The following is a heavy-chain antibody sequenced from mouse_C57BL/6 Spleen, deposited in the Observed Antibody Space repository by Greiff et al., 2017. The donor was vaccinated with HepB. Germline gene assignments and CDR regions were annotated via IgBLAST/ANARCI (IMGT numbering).Heavy chain of an antibody. D-gene: IGHD2-1*01. V-gene: IGHV2-6-1*01. J-gene: IGHJ4*01. CDR3: ARHRYYGNYYAMDY. Sequence: LVESGPGLVAPSQSLSITCTVSGFSLTSYGVHWVRQPPGKGLEWLVVIWSDGSTTYNSALKSRLSITKDNSKSQVFLKMNSLQTDDTAMYYCARHRYYGNYYAMDYWGQGTSVTVSS. CDR1: GFSLTSYG. CDR2: IWSDGST.